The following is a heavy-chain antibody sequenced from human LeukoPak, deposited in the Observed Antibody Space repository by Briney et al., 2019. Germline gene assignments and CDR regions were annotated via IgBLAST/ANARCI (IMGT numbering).Heavy chain of an antibody. J-gene: IGHJ4*02. CDR2: FDPEDGET. CDR3: ATQARGYFYY. CDR1: GYTPTELA. V-gene: IGHV1-24*01. Sequence: ASVKVSCKVSGYTPTELAMHWGRHAPGKGLEWMGGFDPEDGETIYAKKFQGRVTMTEDTSTDTAYMDLSSLGSEDTAVYYCATQARGYFYYWGQGTLVTVSS.